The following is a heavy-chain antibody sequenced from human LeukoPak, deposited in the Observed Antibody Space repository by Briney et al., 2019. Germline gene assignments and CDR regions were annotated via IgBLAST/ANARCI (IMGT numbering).Heavy chain of an antibody. J-gene: IGHJ4*02. CDR3: ARGDAFSGDH. V-gene: IGHV3-7*04. Sequence: GGSLRLSCAVSGFSFTNFWMSWVRQAPGRGLEWVANIHPEGNEKYHVESVKGRFTISRDNTKNLLCLQMNGLRVEDTAVYYCARGDAFSGDHWGQGTLVTVSS. CDR1: GFSFTNFW. CDR2: IHPEGNEK.